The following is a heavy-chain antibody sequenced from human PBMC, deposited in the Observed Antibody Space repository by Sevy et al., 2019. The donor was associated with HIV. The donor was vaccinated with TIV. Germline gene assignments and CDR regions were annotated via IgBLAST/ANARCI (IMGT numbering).Heavy chain of an antibody. Sequence: GESLKISCKGSGYSFTSYWIGWVRQMPGKGLEWMGMIYPGDYDTRYSPSFQGQVTISADKSVSTAFLQWISRKASDTAMYYCARLRYCSGGSCSNFDYWGQGTLVTVSS. D-gene: IGHD2-15*01. CDR1: GYSFTSYW. V-gene: IGHV5-51*01. CDR3: ARLRYCSGGSCSNFDY. CDR2: IYPGDYDT. J-gene: IGHJ4*02.